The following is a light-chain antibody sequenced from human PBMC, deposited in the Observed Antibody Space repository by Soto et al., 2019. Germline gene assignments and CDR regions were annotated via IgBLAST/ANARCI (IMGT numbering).Light chain of an antibody. CDR2: KAS. J-gene: IGKJ5*01. Sequence: DIQMTQSPSTLSASVGDRVTITCRASQSISSWLAWYQQKPGKAPKLLIYKASSLESGVPSRFSGSGSGTEFTLTISSLQPDDFATYYRQQYNSYWTFGQGTRLENK. CDR3: QQYNSYWT. CDR1: QSISSW. V-gene: IGKV1-5*03.